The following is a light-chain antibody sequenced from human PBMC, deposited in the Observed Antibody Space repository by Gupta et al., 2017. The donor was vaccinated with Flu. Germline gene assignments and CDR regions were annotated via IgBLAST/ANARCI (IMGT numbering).Light chain of an antibody. CDR3: QQLCKWPPLT. Sequence: EIVLTQSPATLSLSPGERATLSCRASQSVSTYLAWYQQKPGQAPRLLIYDACNRATGNPARFSGTGYGTDFTLTISSREPEDFAVYYCQQLCKWPPLTFGEGTRMEIK. CDR1: QSVSTY. J-gene: IGKJ5*01. CDR2: DAC. V-gene: IGKV3-11*01.